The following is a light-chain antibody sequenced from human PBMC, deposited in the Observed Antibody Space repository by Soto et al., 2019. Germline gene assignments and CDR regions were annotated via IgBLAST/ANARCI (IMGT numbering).Light chain of an antibody. V-gene: IGKV4-1*01. Sequence: DIVMTKSPDSLPVFLARGPTTTSKSSPSVLYTPNKKNTLAWNQQKPGQPPKLLIYWASTRESGVPDRFSGSGSGTDFTLTISSLQAEDVAVYYCQQYYSTPPITFGQGTRLEIK. CDR1: PSVLYTPNKKNT. CDR3: QQYYSTPPIT. CDR2: WAS. J-gene: IGKJ5*01.